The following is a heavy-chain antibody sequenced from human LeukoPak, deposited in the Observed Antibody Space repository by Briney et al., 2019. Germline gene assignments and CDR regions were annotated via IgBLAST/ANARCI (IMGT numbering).Heavy chain of an antibody. V-gene: IGHV3-23*01. CDR3: AKALSRLYYSSGMEV. CDR1: GFTFSSYA. Sequence: GGSLRLSCAASGFTFSSYAMSWVRQAPGKGLEWVSAISGSGGSTYYADSVKGRFTISRDNSKNTLYLQMNSLRAEDTAVYYCAKALSRLYYSSGMEVWGQGPRSPSP. CDR2: ISGSGGST. J-gene: IGHJ6*02.